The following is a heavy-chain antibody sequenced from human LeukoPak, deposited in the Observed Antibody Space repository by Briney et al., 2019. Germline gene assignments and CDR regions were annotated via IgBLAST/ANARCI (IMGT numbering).Heavy chain of an antibody. CDR1: GFTFSSYA. CDR2: ISGSGGST. CDR3: AKTVSGSNYGNLFDY. D-gene: IGHD1-26*01. J-gene: IGHJ4*02. V-gene: IGHV3-23*01. Sequence: GGSLRLSCAASGFTFSSYAMSWVRQAPGKGLEWVSAISGSGGSTYYADSVKGRFTISRDNSKNTLYLQMNSLRAEDTAVYYCAKTVSGSNYGNLFDYWGQGTLVTVSS.